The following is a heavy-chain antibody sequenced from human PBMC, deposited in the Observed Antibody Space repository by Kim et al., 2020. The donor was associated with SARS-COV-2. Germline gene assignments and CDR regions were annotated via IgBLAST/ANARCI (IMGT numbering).Heavy chain of an antibody. CDR3: AKDAPLRGYSYGYPYYFDY. J-gene: IGHJ4*02. D-gene: IGHD5-18*01. V-gene: IGHV3-23*01. Sequence: GRLTISRDNSKNTLYLQMNSLRAEDTAVYYCAKDAPLRGYSYGYPYYFDYWGQGTLVTVSS.